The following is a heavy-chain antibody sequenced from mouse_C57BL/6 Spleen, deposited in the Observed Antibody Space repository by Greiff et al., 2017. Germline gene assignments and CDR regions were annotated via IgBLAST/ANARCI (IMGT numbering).Heavy chain of an antibody. CDR3: ARQTGNYFDY. CDR2: ISSGGSYT. CDR1: GFTFSSYG. D-gene: IGHD1-1*02. V-gene: IGHV5-6*01. J-gene: IGHJ2*01. Sequence: EVRRGESGGDLVKPGGSLKLSCAASGFTFSSYGMSWVRQTPDKRLEWVATISSGGSYTYYPDSVKGRFTISRDNAKNTLYLQMSSLKSEDTAMYYCARQTGNYFDYWGQGTTLTVSS.